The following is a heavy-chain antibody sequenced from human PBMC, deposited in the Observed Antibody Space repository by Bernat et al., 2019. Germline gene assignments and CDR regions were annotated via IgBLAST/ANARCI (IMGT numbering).Heavy chain of an antibody. Sequence: QVQLVQSGAEVKKPGSSVKVSCKASGGTFSSYAISWVRQAPGQGLEWMGGIIPIFGTANYAQKCQGRVKITADESTSPAYMELSSLRSEDTAVYYCARGDSSSYYYYYYYMDVWGKGTTVTVSS. CDR1: GGTFSSYA. J-gene: IGHJ6*03. D-gene: IGHD6-13*01. V-gene: IGHV1-69*01. CDR3: ARGDSSSYYYYYYYMDV. CDR2: IIPIFGTA.